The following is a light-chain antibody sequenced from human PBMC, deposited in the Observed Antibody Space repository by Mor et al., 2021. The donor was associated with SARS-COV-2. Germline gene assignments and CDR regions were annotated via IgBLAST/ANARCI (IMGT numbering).Light chain of an antibody. CDR1: Y. Sequence: YLAWYQVRAGQTPALLIYRASTRETGVPDRFIGSGSGTEFTLTISGLQAEDAAMYYCQQYYTTPLTFGRGTKVEI. CDR2: RAS. V-gene: IGKV4-1*01. CDR3: QQYYTTPLT. J-gene: IGKJ4*01.